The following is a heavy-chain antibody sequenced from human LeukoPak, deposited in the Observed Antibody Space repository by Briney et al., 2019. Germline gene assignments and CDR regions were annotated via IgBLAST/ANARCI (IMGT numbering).Heavy chain of an antibody. CDR2: ISYDGSNE. D-gene: IGHD3-22*01. CDR1: GFPFSTYA. Sequence: GGSLRLPCAPSGFPFSTYAMHGVRQPPGKGLEWVAVISYDGSNEYYADSVKGRFTISRDNSKNTLYLQMNSLRAEDTAVYYCARGAYYYEDWGQGTLVTVSS. V-gene: IGHV3-30*03. CDR3: ARGAYYYED. J-gene: IGHJ4*02.